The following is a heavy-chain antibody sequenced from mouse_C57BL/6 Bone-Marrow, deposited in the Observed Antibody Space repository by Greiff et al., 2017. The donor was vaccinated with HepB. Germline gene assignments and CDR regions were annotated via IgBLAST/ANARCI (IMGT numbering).Heavy chain of an antibody. CDR2: FHPYNDDT. J-gene: IGHJ1*03. D-gene: IGHD1-1*01. CDR1: GYTFTTYP. CDR3: ARQGSSYSYWYFDV. V-gene: IGHV1-47*01. Sequence: QVQLKESGAELVKPGASVKMSCKASGYTFTTYPIEWMKQNHGKSLEWIGNFHPYNDDTKYNEKFKGKATLTVEKSSSTVYLELSRLTSDDSAVYYCARQGSSYSYWYFDVWGTGTTVTVSS.